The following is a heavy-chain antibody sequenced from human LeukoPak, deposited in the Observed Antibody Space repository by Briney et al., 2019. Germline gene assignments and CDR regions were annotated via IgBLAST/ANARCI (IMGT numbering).Heavy chain of an antibody. D-gene: IGHD6-13*01. Sequence: SETLSLTCTVSGGSIISYYWSWIRQPPGKGLEWIGYIYYSGSTNYNPSLKSRVTISVDTSKNQFSLKVSSVTAADTAVYYCARHTRGIAAALFDYWGQGTLVTVSS. CDR3: ARHTRGIAAALFDY. CDR1: GGSIISYY. J-gene: IGHJ4*02. V-gene: IGHV4-59*08. CDR2: IYYSGST.